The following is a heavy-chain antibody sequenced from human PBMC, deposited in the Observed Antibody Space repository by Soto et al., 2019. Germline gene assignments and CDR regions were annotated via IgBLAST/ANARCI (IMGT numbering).Heavy chain of an antibody. Sequence: QITLKESGPTLVRPTQTLTLTCSFSGFSLKTIGVSVGWIRQPPGKALAWLALTYWDDDQRYSPSLKTRLTVTKDTSKNQVVLAMTNMDPVDTGTYYCARSTSENFWSGPFDYWGPGIVVTVSS. CDR3: ARSTSENFWSGPFDY. D-gene: IGHD3-3*01. V-gene: IGHV2-5*02. CDR2: TYWDDDQ. CDR1: GFSLKTIGVS. J-gene: IGHJ4*02.